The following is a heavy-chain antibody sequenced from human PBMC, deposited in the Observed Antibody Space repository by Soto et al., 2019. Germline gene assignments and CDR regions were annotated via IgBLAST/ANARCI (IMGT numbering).Heavy chain of an antibody. V-gene: IGHV1-69*01. J-gene: IGHJ5*02. CDR1: GGTFSSYA. D-gene: IGHD2-15*01. Sequence: QVQLVQSGAEVKKPGSSVKVSCKASGGTFSSYAISWVRQAPGQGLECMGGLIPIFGTATYAQKFQGRVTISADESTSTAYMELSSLRSEDTAVYYCARSPRGVVVVAATHRSNWFDPWGQGTLVTVSS. CDR3: ARSPRGVVVVAATHRSNWFDP. CDR2: LIPIFGTA.